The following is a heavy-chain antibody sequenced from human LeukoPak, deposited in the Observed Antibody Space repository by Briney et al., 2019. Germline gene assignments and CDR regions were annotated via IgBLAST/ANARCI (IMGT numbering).Heavy chain of an antibody. J-gene: IGHJ4*02. V-gene: IGHV4-38-2*01. CDR2: IYHSGST. CDR3: ARRMGTFFDY. Sequence: SETLSLTCAVSAYSISNGYYWGWIRQPPGKGLEWIGSIYHSGSTYYNPSLKSRVTISVDTSKNQFSLKLSSVTAADTAVYYCARRMGTFFDYWGQGTLVTVSS. D-gene: IGHD5-24*01. CDR1: AYSISNGYY.